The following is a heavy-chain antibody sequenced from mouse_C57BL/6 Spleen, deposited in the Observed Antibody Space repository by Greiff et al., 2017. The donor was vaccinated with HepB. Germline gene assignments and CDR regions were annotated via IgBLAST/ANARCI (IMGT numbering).Heavy chain of an antibody. J-gene: IGHJ2*01. CDR2: IDPSDSET. CDR1: GYTFTSYW. Sequence: VQLQQPGAELVRPGSSVKLSCKASGYTFTSYWLHWVKQRPIQGLEWIGNIDPSDSETHYNQKFKDKATLTVDKSSSTAYMQLSSLTSEDSAVYYCARRGTEYFDYWGQGTTLTVSS. V-gene: IGHV1-52*01. CDR3: ARRGTEYFDY. D-gene: IGHD4-1*01.